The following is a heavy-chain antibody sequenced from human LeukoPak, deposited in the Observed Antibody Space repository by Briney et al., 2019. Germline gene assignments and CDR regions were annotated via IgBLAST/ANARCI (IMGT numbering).Heavy chain of an antibody. D-gene: IGHD2-21*02. CDR2: IYYSGST. Sequence: SETLSLTCTIPGGSISSYYWSWIRKPPGKGLAWIGYIYYSGSTNYNPSLKSRVTISVDTSKNQFSLKLSSVTAADTAVYYCARAYCGGDCYIDAFDIWGQGTMVTVSS. J-gene: IGHJ3*02. CDR1: GGSISSYY. V-gene: IGHV4-59*01. CDR3: ARAYCGGDCYIDAFDI.